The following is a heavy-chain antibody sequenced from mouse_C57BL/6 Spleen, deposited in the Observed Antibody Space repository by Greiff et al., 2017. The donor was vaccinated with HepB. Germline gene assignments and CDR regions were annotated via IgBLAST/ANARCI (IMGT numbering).Heavy chain of an antibody. CDR2: IDPSDSYT. Sequence: VQLQQPGAELVKPGASVKLSCKASGYTFTSYWMQWVKQRPGQGLEWIGEIDPSDSYTNYNQKFKGKATLTVDTSSSTAYMQLSSLTSEDSAVYYCARSDDSFDYWGQGTTLTVSS. CDR3: ARSDDSFDY. D-gene: IGHD2-4*01. J-gene: IGHJ2*01. V-gene: IGHV1-50*01. CDR1: GYTFTSYW.